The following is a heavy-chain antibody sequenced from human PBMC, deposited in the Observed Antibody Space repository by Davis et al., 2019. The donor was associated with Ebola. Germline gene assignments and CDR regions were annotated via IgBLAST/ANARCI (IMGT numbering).Heavy chain of an antibody. V-gene: IGHV1-2*02. Sequence: ASVKVSCKASGYTFTGYYMHWVRQAPGQGLEWMGWINPNSGGPNYAQKFQGRVTITRDTSTTTAYMELSRLRSDDTAVYYCARGGGLSGWGYYYYGMDVWGQGTTVTVSS. CDR2: INPNSGGP. CDR1: GYTFTGYY. CDR3: ARGGGLSGWGYYYYGMDV. D-gene: IGHD1-26*01. J-gene: IGHJ6*02.